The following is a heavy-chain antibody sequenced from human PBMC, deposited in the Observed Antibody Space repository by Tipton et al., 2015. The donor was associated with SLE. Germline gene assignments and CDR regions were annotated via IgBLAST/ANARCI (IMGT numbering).Heavy chain of an antibody. D-gene: IGHD6-19*01. CDR3: VKGQEVAATNYYYYMDV. CDR1: GGSLSDYF. CDR2: MSDSGDT. V-gene: IGHV4-59*01. Sequence: TLSLTCSVSGGSLSDYFWSWFRPAPGKGPEWIGHMSDSGDTNYNPSLKSRVTISVDTSRSQISLRLNSVTAADTAIYYCVKGQEVAATNYYYYMDVWGKGTTVTVS. J-gene: IGHJ6*03.